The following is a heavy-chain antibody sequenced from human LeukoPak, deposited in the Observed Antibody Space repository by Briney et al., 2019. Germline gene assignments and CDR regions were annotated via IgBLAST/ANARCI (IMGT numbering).Heavy chain of an antibody. V-gene: IGHV3-30*04. D-gene: IGHD3-16*02. J-gene: IGHJ4*02. Sequence: GGSLRLSCAASGFTFSSYAMHWVRQAPGKGLEWVAVISYDGSNKYYADSVKGRFTISRDNSKNTLYLQMNSLRAEDTAVYYCARDGVYVWGSYRQHYFDYWGQGTLVTVSS. CDR1: GFTFSSYA. CDR2: ISYDGSNK. CDR3: ARDGVYVWGSYRQHYFDY.